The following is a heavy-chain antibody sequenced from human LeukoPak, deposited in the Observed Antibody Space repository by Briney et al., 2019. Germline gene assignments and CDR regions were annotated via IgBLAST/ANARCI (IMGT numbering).Heavy chain of an antibody. D-gene: IGHD6-13*01. CDR2: IYYSGST. Sequence: PSETLSLTCTVSGGSISSYYWSWIRQPPGKGLEWIGYIYYSGSTNYNPSLKSRVTISVDTSKNQFSLKLSSVTAADTAVYYCARDNAIAAAGSIDYWGQGTLVTVSS. J-gene: IGHJ4*02. CDR3: ARDNAIAAAGSIDY. V-gene: IGHV4-59*01. CDR1: GGSISSYY.